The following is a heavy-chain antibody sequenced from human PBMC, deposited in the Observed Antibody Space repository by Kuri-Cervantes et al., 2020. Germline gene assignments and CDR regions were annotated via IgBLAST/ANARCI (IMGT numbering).Heavy chain of an antibody. J-gene: IGHJ4*02. CDR1: GFTFSSYA. Sequence: GESLKISCAASGFTFSSYAMHWVRQAPGKGLEWVSAISGSGGSTYHADSVKGRFTISRDNIKKTLYLQMNSLRAEDTAVYYCAKGWYYDSASYFDYWGQGTLVTVSS. CDR2: ISGSGGST. CDR3: AKGWYYDSASYFDY. V-gene: IGHV3-23*01. D-gene: IGHD3-22*01.